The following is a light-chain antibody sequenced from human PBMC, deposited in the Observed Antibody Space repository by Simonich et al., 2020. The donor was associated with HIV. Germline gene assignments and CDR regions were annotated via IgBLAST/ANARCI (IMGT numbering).Light chain of an antibody. Sequence: EIVMTQSPATLSVSPGETPALPCSAIQSVSSNLAWYQQKPGQAPRLLIYAASTRATGIPARFSGSGSGTDFTLTISSLQPEDFATYYCQQYNSYPYTFGQGTKLEIK. CDR3: QQYNSYPYT. J-gene: IGKJ2*01. V-gene: IGKV3-15*01. CDR2: AAS. CDR1: QSVSSN.